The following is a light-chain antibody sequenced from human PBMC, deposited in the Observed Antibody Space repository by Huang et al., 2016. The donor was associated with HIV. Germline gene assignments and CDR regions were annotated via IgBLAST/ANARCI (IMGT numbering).Light chain of an antibody. V-gene: IGKV1-8*01. CDR3: QQYDIHPLT. Sequence: IRMTQSPSSLSASTGDRVTITCRANQDINNFLAWYQQRPGSVPQLLIYAASTLQSGVPSRFSGNGSGTDFTLTIGCLHSEDVATYYCQQYDIHPLTFGPGTRVDIK. CDR2: AAS. CDR1: QDINNF. J-gene: IGKJ3*01.